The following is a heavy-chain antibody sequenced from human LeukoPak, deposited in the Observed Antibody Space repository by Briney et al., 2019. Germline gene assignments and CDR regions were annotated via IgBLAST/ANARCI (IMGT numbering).Heavy chain of an antibody. D-gene: IGHD6-19*01. V-gene: IGHV4-39*01. J-gene: IGHJ4*02. CDR2: IYYSGST. CDR1: GGSISSSSYY. CDR3: ARLAATVAGVDY. Sequence: SETLSLTCTVSGGSISSSSYYWGWIRQPPGKGLEWIGSIYYSGSTYYNPSLKSRVTISVDTSKNQFSLKLSSVTAADTAVYYCARLAATVAGVDYWGQGTLVTVSS.